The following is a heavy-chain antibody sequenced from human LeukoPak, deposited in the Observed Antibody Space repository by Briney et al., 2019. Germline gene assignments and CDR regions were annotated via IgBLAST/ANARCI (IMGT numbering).Heavy chain of an antibody. CDR1: GFTFDDYA. CDR3: ANDTYSTSLTGFDY. D-gene: IGHD6-6*01. CDR2: ISWNSNTI. V-gene: IGHV3-9*01. Sequence: GGSLRLSCAASGFTFDDYALHWVRQARGKGLEWVSGISWNSNTIVYADSVKGRFTISRDNAKNSLYLQMNSLRAEDTALYYCANDTYSTSLTGFDYWGQGTLVTVSS. J-gene: IGHJ4*02.